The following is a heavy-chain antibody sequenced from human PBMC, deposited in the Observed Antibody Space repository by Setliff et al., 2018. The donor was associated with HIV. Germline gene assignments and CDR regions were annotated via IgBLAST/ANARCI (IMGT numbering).Heavy chain of an antibody. J-gene: IGHJ3*02. Sequence: PGGSLRLSCAASGFTFGDYGMSWVRQAPGKGLEWVGFIRSKAYGGAAKYYADSVKGRFTISRDNSKNAVYLQMNSVGIEDTAVYYCAAQYLRVDDAFDIWGQGTMVTVSS. CDR2: IRSKAYGGAA. CDR1: GFTFGDYG. D-gene: IGHD2-2*01. V-gene: IGHV3-49*04. CDR3: AAQYLRVDDAFDI.